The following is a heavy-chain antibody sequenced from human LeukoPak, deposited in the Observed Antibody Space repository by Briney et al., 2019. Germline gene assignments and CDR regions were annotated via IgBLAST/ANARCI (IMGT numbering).Heavy chain of an antibody. CDR3: ARDAYTYGYFSKSVVVRSVADY. Sequence: ASVKVSCKASGYTFTGYYMHWVRQAPGQGLEWMGRINPNSGGTKYAQKFQGRVTMTRDTSISTAYMELSRLRSDDTAFYYCARDAYTYGYFSKSVVVRSVADYWGQGTLVTVSS. J-gene: IGHJ4*02. V-gene: IGHV1-2*06. CDR1: GYTFTGYY. CDR2: INPNSGGT. D-gene: IGHD5-18*01.